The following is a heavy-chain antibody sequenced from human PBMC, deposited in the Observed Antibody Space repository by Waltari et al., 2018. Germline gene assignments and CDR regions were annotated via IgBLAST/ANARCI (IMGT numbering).Heavy chain of an antibody. Sequence: QVQLQESGPGLVKPSETLSLTCTVSGGSISSYYWSWIRQPAGKGLEWIGRIYTRGSTNYNPSLKSRVTMSVDTSKNQFSLKLSSVTAADTAVYYCARGFLAAGTCYYYYMDVWGKGTTVTVSS. V-gene: IGHV4-4*07. CDR3: ARGFLAAGTCYYYYMDV. D-gene: IGHD6-13*01. CDR2: IYTRGST. J-gene: IGHJ6*03. CDR1: GGSISSYY.